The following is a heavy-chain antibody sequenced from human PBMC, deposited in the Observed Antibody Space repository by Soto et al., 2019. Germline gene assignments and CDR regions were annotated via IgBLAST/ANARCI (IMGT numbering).Heavy chain of an antibody. V-gene: IGHV1-18*01. D-gene: IGHD3-16*01. CDR2: ITPYNGNT. CDR1: TYTFTSYG. J-gene: IGHJ4*02. CDR3: ARGPRSFTVTFGDFLDY. Sequence: QVQLVQSGSEVKMPGASVTVSCKTSTYTFTSYGITWVRRAPGQGLEWMGWITPYNGNTNYAQKFQGRVTMTTDTSTTTAYMELRSLTSDDTAVYYCARGPRSFTVTFGDFLDYWGQGTLVTVSS.